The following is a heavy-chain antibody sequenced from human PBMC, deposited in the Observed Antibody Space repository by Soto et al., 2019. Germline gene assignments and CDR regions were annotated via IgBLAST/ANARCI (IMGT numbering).Heavy chain of an antibody. J-gene: IGHJ4*02. D-gene: IGHD6-13*01. CDR2: INHSGST. CDR1: GGSFSGYY. CDR3: ARKTSIAAAGGVSYYFDY. Sequence: SETLSLTCAVYGGSFSGYYWSWIRQPPGKGLEWIGEINHSGSTNYNPSLESRVTISVDTSKNQFSLKLSSVTAADTAVYYCARKTSIAAAGGVSYYFDYWRRRTMVTVSS. V-gene: IGHV4-34*01.